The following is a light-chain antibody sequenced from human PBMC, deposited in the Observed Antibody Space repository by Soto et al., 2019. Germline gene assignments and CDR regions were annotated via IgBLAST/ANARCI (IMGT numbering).Light chain of an antibody. CDR3: QQYNSYPWT. V-gene: IGKV1-5*03. CDR2: KAS. CDR1: HSISSW. J-gene: IGKJ1*01. Sequence: DIQMTQSPSTLSASVGDRVTITCRASHSISSWLAWYQQKPGKAPKLLIYKASSLESGLPSRFSGSGSGTELTLTISSLQPDDFATYYCQQYNSYPWTFGQGTKVEIK.